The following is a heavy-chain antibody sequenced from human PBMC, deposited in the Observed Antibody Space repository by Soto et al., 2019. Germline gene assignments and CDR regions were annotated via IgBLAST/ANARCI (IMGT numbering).Heavy chain of an antibody. Sequence: QVQLQESGPGLVKPSQTLSLTCSVSGGSISSGYYYWSWIRQPPGKGLEWIGNIYYSGNTYYNPSLKGRLNITIDPAKDPFSLEVGSGTAADPAGYFCCSSSLFGMDVWGQGTTVTVSS. J-gene: IGHJ6*02. CDR3: CSSSLFGMDV. V-gene: IGHV4-30-4*01. D-gene: IGHD2-21*01. CDR2: IYYSGNT. CDR1: GGSISSGYYY.